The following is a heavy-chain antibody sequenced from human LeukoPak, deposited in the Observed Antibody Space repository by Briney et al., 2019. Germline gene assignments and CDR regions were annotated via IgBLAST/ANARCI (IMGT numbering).Heavy chain of an antibody. D-gene: IGHD6-19*01. V-gene: IGHV4-4*07. J-gene: IGHJ6*02. Sequence: SETLSPTCTVSGGSVSSYYWSWIRQPAGKGLEWIGRIYTSGSTNYNPSLKSRVTMSVDTSKNQFSLKLSSVTAADTAVYYCARGTAVAGLYYYYGMDVWGQGTTVTVSS. CDR3: ARGTAVAGLYYYYGMDV. CDR1: GGSVSSYY. CDR2: IYTSGST.